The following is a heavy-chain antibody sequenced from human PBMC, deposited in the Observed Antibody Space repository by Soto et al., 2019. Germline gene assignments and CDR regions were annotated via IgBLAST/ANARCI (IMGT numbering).Heavy chain of an antibody. Sequence: SVKVSCKASGGSFSSFAFSWVRQAPGQGLEWMGGIIPMFGSANYAHEFLGRFTFTADDSTSTAYMEISGLTFEDTAFYYCAVSLYGVVLYYYYRMDVWGPGTSVTVSS. V-gene: IGHV1-69*13. CDR3: AVSLYGVVLYYYYRMDV. CDR2: IIPMFGSA. CDR1: GGSFSSFA. J-gene: IGHJ6*02. D-gene: IGHD3-3*01.